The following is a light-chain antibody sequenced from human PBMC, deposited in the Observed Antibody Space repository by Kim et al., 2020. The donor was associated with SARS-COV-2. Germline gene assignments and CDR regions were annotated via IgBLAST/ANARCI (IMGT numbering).Light chain of an antibody. CDR3: MLYMGNGISV. CDR1: SGSVSTGHY. J-gene: IGLJ3*02. V-gene: IGLV8-61*01. CDR2: STD. Sequence: GGTVTSTCGLRSGSVSTGHYPSWSQQKTGQVPRTLIYSTDTRSSGVPRRFSGAIVGNKAALSITGAQADDESDYYCMLYMGNGISVFGGGTQLTVL.